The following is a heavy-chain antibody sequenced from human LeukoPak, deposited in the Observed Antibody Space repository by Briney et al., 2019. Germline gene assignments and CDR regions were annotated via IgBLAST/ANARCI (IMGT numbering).Heavy chain of an antibody. J-gene: IGHJ4*02. CDR3: ASSFYDLLVYFDY. CDR1: GGTFSSYA. V-gene: IGHV1-69*06. Sequence: SVKVSCKASGGTFSSYAISWVRQAPGQGLEWMGGIIPIFGTANYAQKFQGRVTITADKSTSTVYMELSSLRSEDTAVYYCASSFYDLLVYFDYWGQGTLVTVSS. CDR2: IIPIFGTA. D-gene: IGHD5/OR15-5a*01.